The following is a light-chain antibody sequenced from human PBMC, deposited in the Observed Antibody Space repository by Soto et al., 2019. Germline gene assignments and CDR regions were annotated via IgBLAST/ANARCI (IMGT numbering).Light chain of an antibody. J-gene: IGKJ4*01. V-gene: IGKV1-39*01. CDR2: TAS. CDR1: QSISSY. Sequence: DIQMTQSPSSLSASVGDRVTITCRASQSISSYLNWYQQKPGKAPNLLIYTASSLESGVPSRFSGSGSGTDFTLTITSLQPEDFATYYCQQTYNTPLTFGGGTKV. CDR3: QQTYNTPLT.